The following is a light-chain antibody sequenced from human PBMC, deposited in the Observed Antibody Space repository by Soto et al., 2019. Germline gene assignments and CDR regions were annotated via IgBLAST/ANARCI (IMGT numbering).Light chain of an antibody. CDR1: QSVSSY. CDR3: QRLMT. Sequence: EIVLTQSPATLSLSPGERATLSCRASQSVSSYLAWYHQKPGQAPRLLIYDASNRASGIPARFSGSGSWTDFTLPISSLWPEDYSFYYCQRLMTFGEGTKVEIK. J-gene: IGKJ1*01. CDR2: DAS. V-gene: IGKV3-11*01.